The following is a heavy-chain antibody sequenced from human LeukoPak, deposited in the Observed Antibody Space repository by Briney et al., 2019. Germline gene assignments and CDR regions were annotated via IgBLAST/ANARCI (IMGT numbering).Heavy chain of an antibody. CDR2: INHSGST. CDR3: ARASSSGWYRYYYYYGMDV. J-gene: IGHJ6*02. Sequence: SETLSLTCAVYGGSFSGYYWSWIRQPPGKGLEWIGEINHSGSTNYNPSLKSRVTISVDTSKSQFSLKLSSVTAADTAVYYCARASSSGWYRYYYYYGMDVWGQGTTVTVSS. D-gene: IGHD6-19*01. CDR1: GGSFSGYY. V-gene: IGHV4-34*01.